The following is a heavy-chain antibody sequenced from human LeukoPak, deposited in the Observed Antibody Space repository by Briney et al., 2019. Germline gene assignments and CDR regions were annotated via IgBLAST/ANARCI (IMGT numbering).Heavy chain of an antibody. V-gene: IGHV3-9*01. Sequence: GGSLRLSCAASGFTFDDYAMHWVRQAPGKGLEWVSGISWNSGSIGYADSVKGRFTISRDNAKNSLYLQMNSLRAEDTALYYCAKPPRRYSYGSEYFQHWGQGTLVTVSS. J-gene: IGHJ1*01. D-gene: IGHD5-18*01. CDR2: ISWNSGSI. CDR1: GFTFDDYA. CDR3: AKPPRRYSYGSEYFQH.